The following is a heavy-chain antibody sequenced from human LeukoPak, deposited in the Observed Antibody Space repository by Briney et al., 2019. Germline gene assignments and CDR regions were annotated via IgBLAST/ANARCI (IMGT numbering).Heavy chain of an antibody. CDR3: ARGSYGSSGYLGYYYGMDV. CDR1: GDSVSSNSAA. V-gene: IGHV6-1*01. J-gene: IGHJ6*02. Sequence: ASQTLSLTCAISGDSVSSNSAAWNWIRQSPSRGLEWLGRTYYRSKWYNDYAVSVKSRITINPDTSKNQFSLQLYSVTPEDTAVYYCARGSYGSSGYLGYYYGMDVWGQGTTVTVSS. CDR2: TYYRSKWYN. D-gene: IGHD6-19*01.